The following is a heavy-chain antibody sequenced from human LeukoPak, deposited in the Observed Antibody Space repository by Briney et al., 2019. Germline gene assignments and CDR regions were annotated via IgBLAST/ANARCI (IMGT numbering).Heavy chain of an antibody. J-gene: IGHJ3*02. Sequence: GGSLRLSCAASGFTFSSYWMSWVRQAPGKGLEWVANIKQDGSEKYYVDSVKGRFTISRDNAKNSLYLQMNSLRAEDTAVYYCAREEAASLDAFDIWGQGTMVTVSS. CDR3: AREEAASLDAFDI. CDR1: GFTFSSYW. V-gene: IGHV3-7*01. CDR2: IKQDGSEK. D-gene: IGHD6-13*01.